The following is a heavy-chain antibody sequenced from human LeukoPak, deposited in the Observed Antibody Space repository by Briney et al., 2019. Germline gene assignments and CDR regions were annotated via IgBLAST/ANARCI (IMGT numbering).Heavy chain of an antibody. D-gene: IGHD6-19*01. CDR2: IIPIFGTA. J-gene: IGHJ4*02. Sequence: SVKVSCKASGGTFSSYAISWVRQAPGQGLEWMGGIIPIFGTANYAQKFQGRVTITADESTSTAYMELSSLRSDDTAVYYCAREGAESSGWYPYYFDYWGQGTLVTVSS. CDR3: AREGAESSGWYPYYFDY. V-gene: IGHV1-69*13. CDR1: GGTFSSYA.